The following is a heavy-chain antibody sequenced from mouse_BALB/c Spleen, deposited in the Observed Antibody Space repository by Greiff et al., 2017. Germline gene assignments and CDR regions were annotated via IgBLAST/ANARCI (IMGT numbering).Heavy chain of an antibody. CDR1: GFTFSSYA. V-gene: IGHV5-9-4*01. Sequence: EVQLVESGGGLVKPGGSLKLSCAASGFTFSSYAMSWVRQSPEKRLEWVAEISSGGSYTYYPDTVTGRFTISRDNAKNTLYLEMSSLRSEDTAMYYCARGGNYVWFAYWGQGTLVTVSA. CDR3: ARGGNYVWFAY. J-gene: IGHJ3*01. D-gene: IGHD2-1*01. CDR2: ISSGGSYT.